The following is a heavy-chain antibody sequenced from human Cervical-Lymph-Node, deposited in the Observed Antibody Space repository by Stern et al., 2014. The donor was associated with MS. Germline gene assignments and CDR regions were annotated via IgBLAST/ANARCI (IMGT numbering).Heavy chain of an antibody. J-gene: IGHJ5*02. V-gene: IGHV1-8*01. CDR2: MNPKSGKT. Sequence: QVQLVQSGTEVKIPGASVKVSCKASGYIFTSYDISWVRQATGQGLEWVAWMNPKSGKTGKGRKFQGRVALTRSASRSTAYMELRSMGSEDTAVYYCVKGGSVGGGFEGPSWGQGTPVIVSS. CDR3: VKGGSVGGGFEGPS. CDR1: GYIFTSYD. D-gene: IGHD3-16*01.